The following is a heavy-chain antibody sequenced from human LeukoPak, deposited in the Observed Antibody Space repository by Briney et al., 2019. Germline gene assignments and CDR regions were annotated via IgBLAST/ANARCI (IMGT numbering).Heavy chain of an antibody. CDR3: AREPPGITMIADAFDI. CDR1: GFTFSSYA. J-gene: IGHJ3*02. Sequence: GGSLRLSCAASGFTFSSYAMHWVRQAPGKGLEWVAVISYDGSNKYYADSVKGRFTISRDNSKNTLYLQMNSLRAEDTAVYYCAREPPGITMIADAFDIWGQGTMVTVSS. CDR2: ISYDGSNK. V-gene: IGHV3-30-3*01. D-gene: IGHD3-22*01.